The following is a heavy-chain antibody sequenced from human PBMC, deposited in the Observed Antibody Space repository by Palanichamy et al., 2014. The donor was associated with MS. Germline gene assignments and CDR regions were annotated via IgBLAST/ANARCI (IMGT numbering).Heavy chain of an antibody. Sequence: EVQLVQSGAEVKKPGESLKISCQGSGYTFINYWMGWARHVPEKGLEWMGIIFPGDSDTRYSPSFQGQVTMSVDKSISSVYLQWSSLKASDTAIYYCARGTTNDAFDIWGQGTMVTVSS. D-gene: IGHD1-7*01. CDR1: GYTFINYW. V-gene: IGHV5-51*01. J-gene: IGHJ3*02. CDR2: IFPGDSDT. CDR3: ARGTTNDAFDI.